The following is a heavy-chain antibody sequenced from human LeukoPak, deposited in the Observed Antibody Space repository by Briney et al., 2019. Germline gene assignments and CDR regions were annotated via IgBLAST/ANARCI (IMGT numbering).Heavy chain of an antibody. J-gene: IGHJ3*02. V-gene: IGHV4-39*01. CDR2: IYYSGST. CDR1: GGSISSSSYY. Sequence: SETLSLTCTVSGGSISSSSYYWGWIRQPPGKGLEWIGSIYYSGSTYYNPSLKSRVTISVDTSKNQFSLKLSSVTAADTAVYYCARHGGIAARGGAFDIWGQGTMVTVSS. D-gene: IGHD6-6*01. CDR3: ARHGGIAARGGAFDI.